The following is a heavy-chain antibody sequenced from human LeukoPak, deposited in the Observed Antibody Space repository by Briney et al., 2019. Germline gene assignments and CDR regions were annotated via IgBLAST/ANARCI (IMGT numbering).Heavy chain of an antibody. CDR1: GGSISSSSYY. V-gene: IGHV4-39*07. CDR2: IYYSGST. J-gene: IGHJ4*02. D-gene: IGHD6-19*01. CDR3: ASYSSGWYDFDY. Sequence: PSETLSLTCTVSGGSISSSSYYWGWIRQPPGKGLEWIGSIYYSGSTYYNPSLKSRVTISVDTSKNQFSLKLSSVTAADTAVYYCASYSSGWYDFDYWGQGTLVTVSS.